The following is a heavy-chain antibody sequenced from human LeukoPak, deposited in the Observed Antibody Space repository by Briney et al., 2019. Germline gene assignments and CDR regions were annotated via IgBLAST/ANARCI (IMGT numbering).Heavy chain of an antibody. CDR2: ISYDGSNK. CDR1: EFTFSSYG. J-gene: IGHJ5*02. Sequence: PGGSLRLSCTASEFTFSSYGMHWVRQAPGKGLEWVAVISYDGSNKYYADSVKGRFTISRDNSKNTLYLQMNSLRAEDTAVYYCAGQSRLGYCSGGSCYSQPFDPWGQGTLVTVSS. D-gene: IGHD2-15*01. CDR3: AGQSRLGYCSGGSCYSQPFDP. V-gene: IGHV3-30*03.